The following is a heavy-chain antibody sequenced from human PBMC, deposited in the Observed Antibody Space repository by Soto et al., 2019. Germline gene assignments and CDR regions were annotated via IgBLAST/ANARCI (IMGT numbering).Heavy chain of an antibody. J-gene: IGHJ4*02. CDR1: GFTVRSNY. D-gene: IGHD2-2*01. CDR2: VTDSAGTT. V-gene: IGHV3-23*01. Sequence: GGSLRLSCAASGFTVRSNYMSWVRQAPGKGLEWVSSVTDSAGTTYYADSVKGRFTISRDNSKNTLFLQMNSLSAEDTAVYYCAKGTGPADYWGQGTLVTVSS. CDR3: AKGTGPADY.